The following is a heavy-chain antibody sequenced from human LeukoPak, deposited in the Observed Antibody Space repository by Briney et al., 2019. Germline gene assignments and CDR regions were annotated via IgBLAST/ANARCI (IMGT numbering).Heavy chain of an antibody. CDR1: GFTFTSSA. CDR2: IVVGSGNT. Sequence: GTSVKVSCKASGFTFTSSAVQWVRQARGQRLEWIGWIVVGSGNTNYAQKFQERVTITRDMSTSTAYMELSSLRSEDTAVYYCAAGGAGGFGGLPPDYWGQGTLVTVSS. CDR3: AAGGAGGFGGLPPDY. V-gene: IGHV1-58*01. D-gene: IGHD3-10*01. J-gene: IGHJ4*02.